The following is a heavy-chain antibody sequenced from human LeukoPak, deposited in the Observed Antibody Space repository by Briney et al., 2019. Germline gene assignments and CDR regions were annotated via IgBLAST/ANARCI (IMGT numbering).Heavy chain of an antibody. J-gene: IGHJ4*02. CDR3: ARDDDYGDYVVDY. D-gene: IGHD4-17*01. CDR1: GFTFSSYG. CDR2: IRYDGSNK. Sequence: GGSLRLSCAASGFTFSSYGMHWVRQAPGKGLEWVAFIRYDGSNKYCADSVKGRFTISRDNSKNTLYLQMNSLRAEDTAVYYCARDDDYGDYVVDYWGQGTLVTVSS. V-gene: IGHV3-30*02.